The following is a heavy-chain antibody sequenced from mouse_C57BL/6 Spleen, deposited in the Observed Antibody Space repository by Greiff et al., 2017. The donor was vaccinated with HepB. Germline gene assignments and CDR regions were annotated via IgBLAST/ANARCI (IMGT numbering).Heavy chain of an antibody. CDR3: ARGGDYDTAY. Sequence: QVQLQQSGAELVRPGTSVKLSCKASGYTFTSYWMHWVKQRPGQGLEWIGVIDPSDSYTNYNQKFKGKATLTVDTSSSTAYMQLSSLTSEDSAVYYCARGGDYDTAYWGQGTLVTVSA. V-gene: IGHV1-59*01. D-gene: IGHD2-4*01. J-gene: IGHJ3*01. CDR2: IDPSDSYT. CDR1: GYTFTSYW.